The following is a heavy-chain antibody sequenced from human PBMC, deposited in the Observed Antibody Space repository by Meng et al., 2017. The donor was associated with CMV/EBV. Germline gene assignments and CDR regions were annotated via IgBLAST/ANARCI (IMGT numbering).Heavy chain of an antibody. D-gene: IGHD3-22*01. V-gene: IGHV3-48*03. CDR1: GFTFSSYE. CDR2: ISSSGSTI. J-gene: IGHJ4*02. CDR3: ARGNRGYYDGLLGFFDY. Sequence: GESLKISCAASGFTFSSYEMNWVRQAPGKGLEWVSYISSSGSTIYYADSVKGRFTISRDNAKNSLYLQMNSLRAEDTAVYYCARGNRGYYDGLLGFFDYWGQGTLVTVSS.